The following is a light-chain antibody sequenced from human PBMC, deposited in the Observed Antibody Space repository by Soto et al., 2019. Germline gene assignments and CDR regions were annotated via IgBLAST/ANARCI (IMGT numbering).Light chain of an antibody. CDR3: QQSYSTPYT. Sequence: DIQMTQSPSSLSASVGDRVTITCRASQSISNSLNWYQQRPGKAPNVLIYGASSLQSGVPSRFGGSGSGTDFTLTISSLQPEDFATYYCQQSYSTPYTFGLGTKLDIK. J-gene: IGKJ2*01. CDR1: QSISNS. V-gene: IGKV1-39*01. CDR2: GAS.